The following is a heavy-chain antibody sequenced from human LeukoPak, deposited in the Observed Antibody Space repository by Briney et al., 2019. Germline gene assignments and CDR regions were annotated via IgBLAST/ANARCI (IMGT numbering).Heavy chain of an antibody. J-gene: IGHJ5*01. D-gene: IGHD4-17*01. V-gene: IGHV3-7*01. Sequence: PGGSLRLSCIASGGTISNYWMSWVRQAPGKGLEWVASIKEDGSDKYYVDSVRGRFTISRDNMKNSLYVQMSSLRAEDTAVYYCARLKDAVTIFDCWGQGILVTVSS. CDR1: GGTISNYW. CDR2: IKEDGSDK. CDR3: ARLKDAVTIFDC.